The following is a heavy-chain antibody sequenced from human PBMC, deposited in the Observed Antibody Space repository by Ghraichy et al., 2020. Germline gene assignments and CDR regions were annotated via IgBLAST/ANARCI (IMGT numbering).Heavy chain of an antibody. D-gene: IGHD4-17*01. CDR3: ATTVPQSHFDY. J-gene: IGHJ4*02. CDR1: GGTFSSYA. CDR2: IIPILGIA. Sequence: SVKVSCKASGGTFSSYAISWVRQAPGQGLEWMGRIIPILGIANYAQKFQGRVTITADKSTSTAYMELSSLRSEDTAVYYCATTVPQSHFDYWGQGTLVTVSS. V-gene: IGHV1-69*04.